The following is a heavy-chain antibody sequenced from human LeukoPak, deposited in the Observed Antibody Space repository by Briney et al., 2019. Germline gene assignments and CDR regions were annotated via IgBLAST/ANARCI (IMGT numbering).Heavy chain of an antibody. CDR1: GGTFSSYA. CDR2: IIPILGIA. CDR3: ARRYYDSSGYPDFDY. V-gene: IGHV1-69*04. Sequence: ASVKVSCKASGGTFSSYAISWVRQAPGQGLEWMGRIIPILGIANYAQKLQGRVTMTTDTSTSTAYMELRSLRSDDTAVYYCARRYYDSSGYPDFDYWGQGTLVTVSS. D-gene: IGHD3-22*01. J-gene: IGHJ4*02.